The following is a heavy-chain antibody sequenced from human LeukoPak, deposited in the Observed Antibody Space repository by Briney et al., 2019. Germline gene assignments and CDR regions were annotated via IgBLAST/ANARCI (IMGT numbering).Heavy chain of an antibody. V-gene: IGHV1-2*02. CDR3: ATSKAAGDRAFDI. CDR1: GYTFNAYY. Sequence: ASVKVSCKASGYTFNAYYMHWVRQAPGQGLEWMGWIHPNSGDTNYAQKFQGRVTMTRDTSINTAYTELSRLTSDDTAVYYCATSKAAGDRAFDIWGQGTMVTVSS. D-gene: IGHD7-27*01. CDR2: IHPNSGDT. J-gene: IGHJ3*02.